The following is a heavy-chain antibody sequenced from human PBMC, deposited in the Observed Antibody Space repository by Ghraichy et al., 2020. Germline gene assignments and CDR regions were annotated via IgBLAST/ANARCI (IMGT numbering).Heavy chain of an antibody. V-gene: IGHV3-21*01. CDR2: ISASSSYI. Sequence: GGSLTLSCAASGFTFSTYSMNWVRQAPGKGLEWVSSISASSSYIYYADSVKGRFTISRDTAKNSLDLQMNNLRAEDTAVYYCARDRVRDGNKPVLMYFYGMDVWGQGTTVTVSS. J-gene: IGHJ6*02. CDR3: ARDRVRDGNKPVLMYFYGMDV. D-gene: IGHD5-24*01. CDR1: GFTFSTYS.